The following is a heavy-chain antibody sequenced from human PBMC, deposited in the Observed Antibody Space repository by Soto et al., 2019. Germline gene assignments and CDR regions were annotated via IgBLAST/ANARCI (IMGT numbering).Heavy chain of an antibody. CDR2: ISAYNGNT. V-gene: IGHV1-18*04. CDR1: GYTFTGYY. CDR3: ARDKGMTTDAFDI. J-gene: IGHJ3*02. D-gene: IGHD4-17*01. Sequence: AASVKVSCKASGYTFTGYYMHWVRQAPGQGLEWMGWISAYNGNTNYAQKLQGRVTMTTDTSTSTAYMELRSLRSDDTAVYYCARDKGMTTDAFDIWGQGTMVTVSS.